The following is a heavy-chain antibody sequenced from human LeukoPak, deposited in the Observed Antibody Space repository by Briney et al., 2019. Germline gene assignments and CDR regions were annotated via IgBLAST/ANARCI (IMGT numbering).Heavy chain of an antibody. CDR3: AKDQGIAAAGDYYYGMDV. D-gene: IGHD6-13*01. CDR2: ISSSSSYI. J-gene: IGHJ6*02. CDR1: GFTFSSYS. Sequence: GSLRLSCAASGFTFSSYSMNWVRQAPGKGLEWVSSISSSSSYIYYADSVKGRFTISRDNAKNSLYLQMNSLRAEDTAVYYCAKDQGIAAAGDYYYGMDVWGQGTTVTVSS. V-gene: IGHV3-21*01.